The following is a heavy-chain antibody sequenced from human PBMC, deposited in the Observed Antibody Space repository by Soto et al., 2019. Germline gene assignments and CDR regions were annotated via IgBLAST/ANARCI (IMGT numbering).Heavy chain of an antibody. CDR3: ASQGIGYSSSWYN. CDR1: GYSFTTQW. V-gene: IGHV5-51*01. D-gene: IGHD6-13*01. Sequence: GESLKISFKGSGYSFTTQWIALVRQIPGKGLEWMGIIYPGDSDTRYSPSFQGQVTISADKSISTAYLQWSSLKASDTAMYYCASQGIGYSSSWYNWGQGTLVTVSS. J-gene: IGHJ1*01. CDR2: IYPGDSDT.